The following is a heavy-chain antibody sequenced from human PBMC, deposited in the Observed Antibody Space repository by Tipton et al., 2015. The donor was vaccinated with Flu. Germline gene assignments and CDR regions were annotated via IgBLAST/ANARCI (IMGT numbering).Heavy chain of an antibody. Sequence: TLSLTCTVSGYSISSGYYWGWIRQPPGKGLEWIGSSFHGGSTYYNPPLESRVTISVDTSKNQFSLKLSSVTAADTAVYFCAREGRNSGGLDYWGQGTLVTAS. V-gene: IGHV4-38-2*02. CDR1: GYSISSGYY. D-gene: IGHD1-26*01. CDR2: SFHGGST. J-gene: IGHJ4*02. CDR3: AREGRNSGGLDY.